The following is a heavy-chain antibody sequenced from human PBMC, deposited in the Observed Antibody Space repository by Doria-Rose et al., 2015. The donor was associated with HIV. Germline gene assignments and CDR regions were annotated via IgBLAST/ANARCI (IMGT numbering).Heavy chain of an antibody. Sequence: QVTLKESGPVLVKPTETLTLTCTVSGVSLSSPGMGVGWIRQPPGKALEWPANIFSDDERSYTTSLKSRLTISRGTSKSQVVLTMTDMDPVDTATYYCARIKSSRWYHKYYFDFWGQGTLVIVSA. V-gene: IGHV2-26*01. J-gene: IGHJ4*02. CDR2: IFSDDER. CDR3: ARIKSSRWYHKYYFDF. CDR1: GVSLSSPGMG. D-gene: IGHD6-13*01.